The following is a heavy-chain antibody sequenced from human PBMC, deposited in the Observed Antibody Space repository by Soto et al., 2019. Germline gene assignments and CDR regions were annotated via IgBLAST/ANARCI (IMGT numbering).Heavy chain of an antibody. CDR3: AKEWQQLGMGFYYYGMDV. J-gene: IGHJ6*02. CDR2: ISYDGTNE. CDR1: GFTFSSYA. Sequence: VHVLESGGDLVQPGASLRLSCAASGFTFSSYAMNWVRQAPGKGLECVAFISYDGTNEYYADSVKGRFTVSRDDSKKTVFLQMNRLRPEDTAVYYCAKEWQQLGMGFYYYGMDVWGQGTTVTVSS. D-gene: IGHD6-13*01. V-gene: IGHV3-30-3*01.